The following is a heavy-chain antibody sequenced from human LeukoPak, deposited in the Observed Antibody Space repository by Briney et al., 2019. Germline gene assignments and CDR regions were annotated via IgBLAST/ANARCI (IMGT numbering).Heavy chain of an antibody. CDR2: INHSGST. CDR3: ARGQEYDILTGYRGYYYYGMDV. Sequence: SETLSLTCAVYGGSFSGYYWSWIRQPPGKGLEWIGEINHSGSTNYNPSLKSRVTISVDTSKNQFSLKLSSVTAADTAVYYCARGQEYDILTGYRGYYYYGMDVWGQGTTVTVSS. V-gene: IGHV4-34*01. J-gene: IGHJ6*02. CDR1: GGSFSGYY. D-gene: IGHD3-9*01.